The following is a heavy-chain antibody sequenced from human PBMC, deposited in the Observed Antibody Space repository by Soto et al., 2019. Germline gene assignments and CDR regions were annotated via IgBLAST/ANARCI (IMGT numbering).Heavy chain of an antibody. CDR2: IYYTGST. V-gene: IGHV4-31*03. CDR1: GGSISSGGYY. J-gene: IGHJ4*02. Sequence: QVQLQESGPGLVKPSQTLSLTCTVSGGSISSGGYYWSWIRQHPGKGLEWIRYIYYTGSTYYNPSLERRLTIPVDTSKNQFSLNLRSVTAATTAVYYCATLYMVRGVRTFDYWGQGTLVTVSS. CDR3: ATLYMVRGVRTFDY. D-gene: IGHD3-10*01.